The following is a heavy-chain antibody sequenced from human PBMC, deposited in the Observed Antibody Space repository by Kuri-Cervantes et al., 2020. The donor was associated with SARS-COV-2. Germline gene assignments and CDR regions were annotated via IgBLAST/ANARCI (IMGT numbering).Heavy chain of an antibody. J-gene: IGHJ3*02. CDR3: ARETLGPYYYDSSGYQNDAFDI. D-gene: IGHD3-22*01. V-gene: IGHV3-48*02. Sequence: GESLKISCAASGFTFSSYSMNWVRQAPGKGPEWVSYISSSSTIYYADSVKGRFTISRDNAKNSLYLQMNSLRDEDTAVYYCARETLGPYYYDSSGYQNDAFDIWGQGTMVTVSS. CDR2: ISSSSTI. CDR1: GFTFSSYS.